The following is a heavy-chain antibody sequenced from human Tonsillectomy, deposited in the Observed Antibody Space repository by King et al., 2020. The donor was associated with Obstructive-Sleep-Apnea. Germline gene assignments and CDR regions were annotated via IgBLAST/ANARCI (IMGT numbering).Heavy chain of an antibody. Sequence: QLQESGPGLVKPSETLSLTCTVSGGSISSYYWSWIRQPPGKGLEWIGYIYYSGSTNYNPSLKSRVTISVDTSKNQFSLKLSSVTAADTAVYYCARTRSIAAAGTGWYFDLWGRGTLVTVSS. CDR1: GGSISSYY. J-gene: IGHJ2*01. D-gene: IGHD6-13*01. CDR2: IYYSGST. CDR3: ARTRSIAAAGTGWYFDL. V-gene: IGHV4-59*01.